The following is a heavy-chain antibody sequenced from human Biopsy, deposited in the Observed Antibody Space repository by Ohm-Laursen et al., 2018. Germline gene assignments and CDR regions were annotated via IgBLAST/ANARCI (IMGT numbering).Heavy chain of an antibody. CDR3: ARATLDYYDSNGYGADAFDI. Sequence: ASVKVSCNASGNTFATYHIHWVRQAPGQGLQWMGLINPSHGSTGSAQKFEGRFTMTRDTSTSTFYMELSSLRSEDTAIYYCARATLDYYDSNGYGADAFDIWGQGTMVTVSS. CDR2: INPSHGST. CDR1: GNTFATYH. D-gene: IGHD3-22*01. V-gene: IGHV1-46*01. J-gene: IGHJ3*02.